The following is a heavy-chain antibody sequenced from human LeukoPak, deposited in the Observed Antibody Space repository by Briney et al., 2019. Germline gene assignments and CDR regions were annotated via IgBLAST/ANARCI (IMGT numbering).Heavy chain of an antibody. D-gene: IGHD3-22*01. V-gene: IGHV4-59*08. Sequence: SQSLSLTCTVAGASISSYYCSWIRQPPGKGLGWVGYIYYSGRTNYNPSLKSRVTISVDTSKNQFSLKLSSVTAADTAVYYCARHFYRADYYDSSGHFDYWGQGTLVTVSS. CDR3: ARHFYRADYYDSSGHFDY. CDR1: GASISSYY. CDR2: IYYSGRT. J-gene: IGHJ4*02.